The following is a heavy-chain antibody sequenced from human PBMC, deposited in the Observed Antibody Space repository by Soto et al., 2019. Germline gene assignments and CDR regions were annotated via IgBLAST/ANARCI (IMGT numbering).Heavy chain of an antibody. CDR2: IHWNDTT. J-gene: IGHJ4*02. D-gene: IGHD2-21*02. CDR3: ARTLTATAILGELFDS. V-gene: IGHV2-5*01. Sequence: QITLRESGPTLVRPTQTLTLTCSFSGFSVNSSRVAVGWIRQPPGKALDWIALIHWNDTTFYSPSLRSRLTITKDTSRNQVDLRMTNMEPVDTGTYFCARTLTATAILGELFDSWGQGTLVTVSS. CDR1: GFSVNSSRVA.